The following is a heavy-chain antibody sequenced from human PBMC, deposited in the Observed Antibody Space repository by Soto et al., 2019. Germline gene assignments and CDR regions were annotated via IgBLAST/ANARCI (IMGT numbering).Heavy chain of an antibody. CDR1: GYSFTNYW. V-gene: IGHV5-51*01. D-gene: IGHD6-19*01. CDR3: ARPVAVADTYFFDN. CDR2: VYPGDSDI. J-gene: IGHJ4*02. Sequence: GESLKISCEVSGYSFTNYWIAWLRQMPGKGLEWMGIVYPGDSDIRYSPSFQGQVTISVDKSINTAYLQWSSLKASDTAMYFCARPVAVADTYFFDNWGQGTLVTVSS.